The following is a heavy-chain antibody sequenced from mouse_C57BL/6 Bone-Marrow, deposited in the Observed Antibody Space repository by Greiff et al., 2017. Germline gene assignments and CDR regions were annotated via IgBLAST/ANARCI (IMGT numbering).Heavy chain of an antibody. J-gene: IGHJ2*01. Sequence: QVQLQQSGAELVKPGASVKISCKASGYAFSSYWMNWVKQRPGKGLEWIGQIYPGDGDTNYNGKFKGKATLTADKSSSTAYMQRSSLTSEDSAVYFCARGGLCSYYFDYWGQGTTLTVSA. D-gene: IGHD1-1*02. CDR3: ARGGLCSYYFDY. CDR1: GYAFSSYW. CDR2: IYPGDGDT. V-gene: IGHV1-80*01.